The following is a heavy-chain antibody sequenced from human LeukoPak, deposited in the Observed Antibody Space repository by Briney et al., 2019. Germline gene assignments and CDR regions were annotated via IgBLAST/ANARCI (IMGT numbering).Heavy chain of an antibody. V-gene: IGHV3-72*01. CDR1: GFTFSSYG. CDR2: IRNKANSYTT. J-gene: IGHJ2*01. CDR3: ARDNSITDWYFDL. D-gene: IGHD2/OR15-2a*01. Sequence: GGSLRLSCAASGFTFSSYGMHWVRQAPGKGLEWVGRIRNKANSYTTKYAASVKGRFTISRDDSKNSLYLQMNSLKTEDTAVYYCARDNSITDWYFDLWGRGTLVTVSS.